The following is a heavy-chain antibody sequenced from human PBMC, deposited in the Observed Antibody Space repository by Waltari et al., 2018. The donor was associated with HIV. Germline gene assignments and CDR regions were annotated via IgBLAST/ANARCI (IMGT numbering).Heavy chain of an antibody. CDR3: AREGHYYDSSGYPRGYFDL. V-gene: IGHV4-59*01. Sequence: QVQLQESGPGLVKPSETLSLTCTVSGGSISSYYWSWIRQPPGKALEWIGYIYYSGSTNYNPSLKSRVTISVDTSKNQFSLKLSSVTAADTAVYYCAREGHYYDSSGYPRGYFDLWGRGTLVTVSS. CDR1: GGSISSYY. D-gene: IGHD3-22*01. J-gene: IGHJ2*01. CDR2: IYYSGST.